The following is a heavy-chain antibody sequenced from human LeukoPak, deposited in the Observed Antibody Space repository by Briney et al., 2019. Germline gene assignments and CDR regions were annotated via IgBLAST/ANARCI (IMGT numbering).Heavy chain of an antibody. J-gene: IGHJ5*02. CDR2: IYPGDSDT. D-gene: IGHD3-10*01. CDR3: ARQKVRGVIGGSPNWFDP. CDR1: GYSFTSYW. Sequence: PGESLKISCKGSGYSFTSYWIGWVRQMPGKGLEWMGIIYPGDSDTRYSPSFQGQVTISADKSISTAYLQWSSLKASDTAMYYCARQKVRGVIGGSPNWFDPWGQGTLVTVSS. V-gene: IGHV5-51*01.